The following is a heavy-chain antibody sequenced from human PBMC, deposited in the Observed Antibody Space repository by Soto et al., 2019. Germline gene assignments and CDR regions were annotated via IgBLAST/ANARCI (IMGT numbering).Heavy chain of an antibody. J-gene: IGHJ4*02. CDR1: GGTFSSYA. V-gene: IGHV1-69*13. Sequence: SVKVSCKASGGTFSSYAISWVRQAPGQGLEWMGGIIPIFGTANYAQKFQGRVTITADESTSTAYMELSSLRSEDTAVYYCARARGVYYASSGYLIDYWGQGTLVTVSS. CDR2: IIPIFGTA. D-gene: IGHD3-22*01. CDR3: ARARGVYYASSGYLIDY.